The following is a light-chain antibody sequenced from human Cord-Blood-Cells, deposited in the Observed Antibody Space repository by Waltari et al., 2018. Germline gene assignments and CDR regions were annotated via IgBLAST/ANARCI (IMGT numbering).Light chain of an antibody. Sequence: AIRITKSPSSLSASTGDRVTIPCRASQGISRYLAWYQQKPGKAPKLLIYPASPLQSGVPSRFSGSGSGTDFTLTISCLQSEDFATYYCQQYYSYPPYTVGQGTKLEIK. J-gene: IGKJ2*01. CDR1: QGISRY. V-gene: IGKV1-8*01. CDR2: PAS. CDR3: QQYYSYPPYT.